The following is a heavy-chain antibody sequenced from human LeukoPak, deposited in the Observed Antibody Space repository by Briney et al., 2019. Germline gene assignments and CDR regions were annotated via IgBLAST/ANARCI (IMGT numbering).Heavy chain of an antibody. V-gene: IGHV3-53*01. Sequence: GGSLTLSCAASGFTVSSNYMSWVRQAPGKGLEWVSVIYSGGSTYYADSVKGRFTISRDNSKNTLYLQMSSLRAEDTAVYYCARRDRYWGQGTLVTVSS. D-gene: IGHD5-24*01. CDR3: ARRDRY. J-gene: IGHJ4*02. CDR1: GFTVSSNY. CDR2: IYSGGST.